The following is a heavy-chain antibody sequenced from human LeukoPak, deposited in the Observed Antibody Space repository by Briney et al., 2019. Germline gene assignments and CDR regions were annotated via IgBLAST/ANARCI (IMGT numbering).Heavy chain of an antibody. CDR2: IYPIESKT. D-gene: IGHD5-24*01. CDR1: GYTYNSYW. CDR3: ATRDGYNLLS. V-gene: IGHV5-51*01. J-gene: IGHJ4*02. Sequence: GESLKISCKGSGYTYNSYWIGWVRQMPGKGXEWIGIIYPIESKTKYSQSFEGQVTISADKSINTAYLQWTSLKASDTAMYFCATRDGYNLLSWGQGTLVTVSS.